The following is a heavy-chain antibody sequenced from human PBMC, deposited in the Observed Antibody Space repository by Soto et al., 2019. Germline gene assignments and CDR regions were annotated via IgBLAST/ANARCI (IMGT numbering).Heavy chain of an antibody. Sequence: QVQLQESGPGLVKPSETLSLTCTVSGGSVSSGSYYWRWIRQPPGKGLEWIGYIYYSGSTNYDPSLKSRVTISVDTSKNQFSLKLSSVTAADAALYYCARSYGDHDYWVQGTLVTVSS. CDR3: ARSYGDHDY. D-gene: IGHD4-17*01. J-gene: IGHJ4*02. V-gene: IGHV4-61*01. CDR2: IYYSGST. CDR1: GGSVSSGSYY.